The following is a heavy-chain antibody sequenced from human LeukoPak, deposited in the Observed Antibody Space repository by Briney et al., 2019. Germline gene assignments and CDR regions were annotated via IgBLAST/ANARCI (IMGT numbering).Heavy chain of an antibody. J-gene: IGHJ3*02. Sequence: PGESLKISCKGSGYSFTSYWIGWVRQMPGKGLEWMGIIYPGDSDTRYSPSFRGQVTISADKSISTAYLQWSSLKASDTAMYYCARRFLVAATFHAFDIWGQGTMVTVSS. V-gene: IGHV5-51*01. D-gene: IGHD5-12*01. CDR1: GYSFTSYW. CDR3: ARRFLVAATFHAFDI. CDR2: IYPGDSDT.